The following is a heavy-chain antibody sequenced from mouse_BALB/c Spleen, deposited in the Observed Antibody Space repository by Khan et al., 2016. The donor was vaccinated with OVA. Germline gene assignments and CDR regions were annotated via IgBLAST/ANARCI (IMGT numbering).Heavy chain of an antibody. J-gene: IGHJ3*01. CDR3: ARRGYDYGRGALFAY. CDR2: IWSAGST. CDR1: GFSLNNYS. Sequence: QVQLKESGPGLVQPSQSLSITCTVFGFSLNNYSVHWVRQSPGKGLEWLGVIWSAGSTDYNAAFISRLTISKDNSRSPVFFKMNSLQPNDTAIYYCARRGYDYGRGALFAYWGQGTLVTVSA. V-gene: IGHV2-2*02. D-gene: IGHD2-4*01.